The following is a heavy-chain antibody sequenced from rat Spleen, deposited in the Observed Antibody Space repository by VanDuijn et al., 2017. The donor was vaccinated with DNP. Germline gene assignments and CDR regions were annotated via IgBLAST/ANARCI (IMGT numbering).Heavy chain of an antibody. Sequence: EVQLVESGGGLVQPGRSLKLSCAASGFTFSAYYLAWVRQAPAKGLEWVAYIGSAAYAPYYGDSVKGRFTISRDNAKSTLYLQMNSLRSEDMATYYCARARYNSPFDYWGQGVMVTVSS. V-gene: IGHV5-22*01. J-gene: IGHJ2*01. CDR2: IGSAAYAP. CDR1: GFTFSAYY. D-gene: IGHD1-5*01. CDR3: ARARYNSPFDY.